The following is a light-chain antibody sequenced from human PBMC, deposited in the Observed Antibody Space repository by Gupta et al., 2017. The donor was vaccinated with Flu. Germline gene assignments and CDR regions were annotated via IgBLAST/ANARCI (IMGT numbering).Light chain of an antibody. CDR2: EVS. J-gene: IGLJ3*02. CDR1: SSDVGGYKY. V-gene: IGLV2-14*01. Sequence: QSALTQPASVSGSPGQSIPISCTGTSSDVGGYKYVSWYQQHPGKAPKLMIYEVSNRPSGVSNRFSGSKSGNTASLTISGLQAEDEADYYCSSYTSSSTLWVFGGGTKLTVL. CDR3: SSYTSSSTLWV.